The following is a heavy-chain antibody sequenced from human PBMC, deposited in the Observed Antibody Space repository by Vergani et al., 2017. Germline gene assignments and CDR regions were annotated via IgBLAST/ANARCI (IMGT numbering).Heavy chain of an antibody. J-gene: IGHJ6*02. CDR3: ARDGESYYYYYGMDV. CDR1: GGTFSSYT. D-gene: IGHD4-17*01. CDR2: IIPILGIA. V-gene: IGHV1-69*08. Sequence: QVQLVQSGAEVKKPGSSVKVSCKASGGTFSSYTISWVRQGPGQGLEWMGRIIPILGIANYAQKFQGRVTITADKSTSTAYMELSSLRSEDTAVYYCARDGESYYYYYGMDVWGQGTTVTVSS.